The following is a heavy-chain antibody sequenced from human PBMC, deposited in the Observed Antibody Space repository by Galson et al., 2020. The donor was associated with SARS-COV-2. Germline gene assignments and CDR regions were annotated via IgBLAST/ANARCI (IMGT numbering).Heavy chain of an antibody. CDR1: GYTFTSYY. J-gene: IGHJ4*02. V-gene: IGHV1-46*03. Sequence: ASAKDSCKASGYTFTSYYMHWVRHAPGQGLEWMGIINTSGGSTSYAQKLQGSVTMTRDTSTSTAHMELSSLRTEDTAVYYWAGTGGVGYSGYGTVFGYGGQGALVAGAS. CDR3: AGTGGVGYSGYGTVFGY. D-gene: IGHD5-12*01. CDR2: INTSGGST.